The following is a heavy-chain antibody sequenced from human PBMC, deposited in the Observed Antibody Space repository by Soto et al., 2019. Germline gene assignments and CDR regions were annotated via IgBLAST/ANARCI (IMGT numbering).Heavy chain of an antibody. CDR2: ISGSGNSP. V-gene: IGHV3-23*04. CDR3: ARATHSYSGSHALDA. Sequence: EVQLVESGGRLVQRGGSLRLSCSGSGFIFGDHVMDWVRQAPGKGLEWVAGISGSGNSPFFRDSVKGRFTISRNNAKNTLYLEINNLREEDSAMYLCARATHSYSGSHALDAWGLGTLVTVAS. CDR1: GFIFGDHV. D-gene: IGHD1-26*01. J-gene: IGHJ5*02.